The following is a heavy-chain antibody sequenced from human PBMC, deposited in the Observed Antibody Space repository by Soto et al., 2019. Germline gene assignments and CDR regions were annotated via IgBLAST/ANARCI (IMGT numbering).Heavy chain of an antibody. V-gene: IGHV4-30-2*01. CDR1: GGSVSSGGYS. Sequence: QVQLQESASGVVRPSQTLSVTCSVSGGSVSSGGYSWSWIRQPPGKGLEWIGFISHSGSPEYNPYLKSRLTILVDKSKNQISLQLSCVTAADTAVYYCTRGVLVWGPGTLVTVSS. J-gene: IGHJ4*02. CDR3: TRGVLV. D-gene: IGHD2-8*01. CDR2: ISHSGSP.